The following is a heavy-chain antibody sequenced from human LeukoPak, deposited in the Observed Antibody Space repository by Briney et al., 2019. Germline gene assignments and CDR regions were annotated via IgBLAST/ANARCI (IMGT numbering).Heavy chain of an antibody. CDR2: IRPSGDNT. V-gene: IGHV3-23*01. J-gene: IGHJ5*02. CDR1: GFTFSSYD. Sequence: VGSLRLSCAASGFTFSSYDMTWVRQAPGRGLEWVSSIRPSGDNTYYGDSVKGRFTISRDNSKNTVYLQMNNMRVDDTAVYYCARVAGRHWFDPWGQGTLVTVSS. CDR3: ARVAGRHWFDP. D-gene: IGHD6-19*01.